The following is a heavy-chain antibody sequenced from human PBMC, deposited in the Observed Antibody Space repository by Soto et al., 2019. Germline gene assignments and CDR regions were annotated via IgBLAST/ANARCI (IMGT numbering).Heavy chain of an antibody. V-gene: IGHV3-33*01. CDR2: IWYDGSNK. CDR3: ARMGPHASGGEKEYFQH. J-gene: IGHJ1*01. Sequence: QVQLVESGGGVVQPGRSLRLSCAASGFSFSSYGMHWVRQAPGKGLEWVAVIWYDGSNKYYAESVKGRFTISRDSSKNTMDLQMTSLRVEDTAVYYCARMGPHASGGEKEYFQHWGQGTLVTVTS. CDR1: GFSFSSYG. D-gene: IGHD3-10*01.